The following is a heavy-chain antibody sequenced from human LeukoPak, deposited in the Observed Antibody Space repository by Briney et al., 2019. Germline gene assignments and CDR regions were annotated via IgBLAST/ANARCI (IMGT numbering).Heavy chain of an antibody. CDR3: ARVVVRAVAGTRWFDP. J-gene: IGHJ5*02. Sequence: GASVKVSCKASGYTFTSYGISWVRQAPGQGLEWMVWISAYNGNTNYAQKLQGRVTMTTDTSTSTAYMELRSLRSDDTAVYYCARVVVRAVAGTRWFDPWGQGTLVTVSS. V-gene: IGHV1-18*01. CDR1: GYTFTSYG. D-gene: IGHD6-19*01. CDR2: ISAYNGNT.